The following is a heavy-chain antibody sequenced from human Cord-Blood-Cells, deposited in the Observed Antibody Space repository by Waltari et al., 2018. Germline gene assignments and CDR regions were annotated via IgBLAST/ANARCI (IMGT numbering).Heavy chain of an antibody. V-gene: IGHV1-2*02. Sequence: QVQLVQSGAEVKKPGAPVKVSCKASGSTFTGSSRHGLPQPPGQGLEWMGWINPNSGGTNYAQKFQGRVTMTRDTSISTAYMELSRLRSDDTAVYYCARDFGWGSFWYFDLWGRGTLVTVSS. CDR2: INPNSGGT. J-gene: IGHJ2*01. D-gene: IGHD3-9*01. CDR1: GSTFTGSS. CDR3: ARDFGWGSFWYFDL.